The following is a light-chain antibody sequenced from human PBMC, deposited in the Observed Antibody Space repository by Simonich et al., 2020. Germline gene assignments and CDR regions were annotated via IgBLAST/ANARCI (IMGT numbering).Light chain of an antibody. Sequence: EIVLTQSPATLSLSPGERATLSCGASQSVSSSYLAWYQQKPALAPRLLIYDASSRATGIPDRFSGSGSGTDFTLTISRLEPEDFAVYYWQQYGSSPPKYTFGQGTKLEIK. CDR1: QSVSSSY. V-gene: IGKV3D-20*01. J-gene: IGKJ2*01. CDR2: DAS. CDR3: QQYGSSPPKYT.